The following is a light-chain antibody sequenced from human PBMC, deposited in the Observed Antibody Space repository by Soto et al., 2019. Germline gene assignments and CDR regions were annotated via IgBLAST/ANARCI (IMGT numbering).Light chain of an antibody. V-gene: IGLV6-57*01. CDR1: SGNIASNF. CDR3: QSYDGTIQV. Sequence: NFMLTQPHSVSASPGKTVTISCTRSSGNIASNFVQWFQQRPGSSPTTVIYEDKQRPSEVPDRFSGSIDRSSNSASLTISGLKTDDEADYCCQSYDGTIQVFGGGTKLTVL. J-gene: IGLJ2*01. CDR2: EDK.